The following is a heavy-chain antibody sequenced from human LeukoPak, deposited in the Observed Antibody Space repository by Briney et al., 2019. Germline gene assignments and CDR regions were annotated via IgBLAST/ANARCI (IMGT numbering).Heavy chain of an antibody. CDR2: IWYDGSNK. J-gene: IGHJ4*02. CDR3: AKGNDYCESSGYDFDY. V-gene: IGHV3-33*06. D-gene: IGHD3-22*01. Sequence: GGSLRLSCAASGFTFSSYGMHWVRQAPGKGLEWVAVIWYDGSNKHYADSVKGRFTISRDNSKNTLYLQMNSLRAEDSAVYYCAKGNDYCESSGYDFDYWGQGTLVTVSS. CDR1: GFTFSSYG.